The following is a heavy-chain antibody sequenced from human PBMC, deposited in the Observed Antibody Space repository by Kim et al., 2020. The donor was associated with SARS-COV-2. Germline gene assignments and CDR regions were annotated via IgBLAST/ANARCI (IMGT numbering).Heavy chain of an antibody. D-gene: IGHD3-16*01. J-gene: IGHJ5*02. CDR3: ARGLVVLGNWFDP. V-gene: IGHV4-31*02. Sequence: YNPSLKSRVTISVDTSKNQFSLKLSSVTAADTAVYYCARGLVVLGNWFDPWGQGTLVTVSS.